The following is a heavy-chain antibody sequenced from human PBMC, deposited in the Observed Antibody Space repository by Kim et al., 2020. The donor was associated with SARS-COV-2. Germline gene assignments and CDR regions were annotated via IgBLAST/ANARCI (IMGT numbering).Heavy chain of an antibody. D-gene: IGHD4-4*01. V-gene: IGHV4-39*01. CDR3: ARQQYVDPQTFGY. Sequence: SETLSLTCTVSGGSISSSSYYWGWIRQPPGKGLEWIGSIYYSGSTYYNPSLKSRVTISVDTSKNQFSLKLSSVTAADTAVYYCARQQYVDPQTFGYWGQGTLVTVSS. CDR1: GGSISSSSYY. J-gene: IGHJ4*02. CDR2: IYYSGST.